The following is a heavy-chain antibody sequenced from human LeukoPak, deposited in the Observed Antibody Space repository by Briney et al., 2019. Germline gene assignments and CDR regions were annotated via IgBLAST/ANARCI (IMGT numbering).Heavy chain of an antibody. V-gene: IGHV4-39*01. J-gene: IGHJ6*02. CDR3: ARSPGIAVTADSYYYYDMDV. CDR1: GGSISSSRYY. CDR2: IYSSGNT. Sequence: SETLSLTCTVSGGSISSSRYYWGWLRQPPGKGLEWIGNIYSSGNTYYNPSLKSRVTISVDTSKIKFSLELSSVTTADTAVYFCARSPGIAVTADSYYYYDMDVWGQGTTVTVSS. D-gene: IGHD6-19*01.